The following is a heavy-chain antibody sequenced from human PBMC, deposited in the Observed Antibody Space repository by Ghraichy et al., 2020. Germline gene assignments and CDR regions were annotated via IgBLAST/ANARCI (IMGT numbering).Heavy chain of an antibody. D-gene: IGHD6-19*01. V-gene: IGHV3-30*03. CDR1: GFTFSSYG. Sequence: SLRLSCAASGFTFSSYGIHWVRQTPGKGLEWVAVISNDGSNKYYADSVRGRFTISRDNSKNTLYLQMNSLRAEDTAVYYCARDRSGSSGWPLDYWGQGTLVTVSS. CDR2: ISNDGSNK. J-gene: IGHJ4*02. CDR3: ARDRSGSSGWPLDY.